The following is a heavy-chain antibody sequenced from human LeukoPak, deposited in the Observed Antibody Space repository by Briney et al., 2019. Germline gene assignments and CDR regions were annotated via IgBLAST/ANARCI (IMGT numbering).Heavy chain of an antibody. Sequence: SSETLSLTCAVYGGSFSGYYWSWIRQPPGKGLEWIGEINHSGSTNYNPSLKSRVTISVDTSKNQFSLKLSSVTAADTAVYYCASIRAAAGTSNWFDPWGQGTLVTVSS. D-gene: IGHD6-13*01. CDR1: GGSFSGYY. J-gene: IGHJ5*02. CDR3: ASIRAAAGTSNWFDP. CDR2: INHSGST. V-gene: IGHV4-34*01.